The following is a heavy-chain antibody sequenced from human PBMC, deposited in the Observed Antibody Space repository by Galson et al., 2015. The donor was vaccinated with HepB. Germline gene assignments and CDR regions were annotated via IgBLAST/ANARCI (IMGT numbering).Heavy chain of an antibody. CDR1: GFTFSTYT. V-gene: IGHV3-30*04. Sequence: SLRLSCAASGFTFSTYTMHWVRQAPVTGLEWVAVISYDGSNNSHADSVKGRFTISRDNPKNTLYLQMNSLRPEDTAVYYCARSGEQWLTTKREDYWGQGTLVTVTS. CDR2: ISYDGSNN. CDR3: ARSGEQWLTTKREDY. J-gene: IGHJ4*02. D-gene: IGHD6-19*01.